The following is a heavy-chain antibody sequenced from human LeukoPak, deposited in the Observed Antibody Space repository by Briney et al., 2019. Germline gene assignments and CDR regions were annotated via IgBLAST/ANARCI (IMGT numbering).Heavy chain of an antibody. J-gene: IGHJ4*02. Sequence: GGSLRLSCAASGFTFSSYWMYWVRQGPGKGLVWVSRINSDGSSTTYADSVKGRFTISRDNAKNTLYLQMNSLRAEDTAVYYCARAGIAAAHFDYWGQGTLVTVSS. CDR2: INSDGSST. CDR1: GFTFSSYW. CDR3: ARAGIAAAHFDY. D-gene: IGHD6-13*01. V-gene: IGHV3-74*03.